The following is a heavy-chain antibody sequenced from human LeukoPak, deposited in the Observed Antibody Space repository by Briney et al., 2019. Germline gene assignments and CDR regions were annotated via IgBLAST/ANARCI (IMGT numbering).Heavy chain of an antibody. Sequence: ASVKVSCKASGYTFTSYYMHWVRQAPGQGLEWMGIINPSGGSTSYAQKFQGRVTMTRDMSTSTVYMELSSLRSEDTAVYYCAREGDFWSGYYYYYMDVWGKGTTVTVSS. J-gene: IGHJ6*03. CDR2: INPSGGST. CDR3: AREGDFWSGYYYYYMDV. D-gene: IGHD3-3*01. CDR1: GYTFTSYY. V-gene: IGHV1-46*01.